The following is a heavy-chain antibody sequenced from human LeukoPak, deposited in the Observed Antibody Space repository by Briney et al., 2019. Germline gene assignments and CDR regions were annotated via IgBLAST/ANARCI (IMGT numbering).Heavy chain of an antibody. Sequence: PSETLSLTCAVYGGSFSGYYWSWIRQPPGKGLEWIGEINHSGSTNYNPSLKSRVTISVDTSKNQFSLKLSSVTAADTAVYYCARRLPEYSSSWCDYWGQGTLVTVSS. V-gene: IGHV4-34*01. CDR1: GGSFSGYY. D-gene: IGHD6-13*01. CDR3: ARRLPEYSSSWCDY. CDR2: INHSGST. J-gene: IGHJ4*02.